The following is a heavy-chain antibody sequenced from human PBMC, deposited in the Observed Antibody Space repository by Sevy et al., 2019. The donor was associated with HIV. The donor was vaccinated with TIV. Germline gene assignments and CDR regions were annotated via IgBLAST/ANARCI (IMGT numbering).Heavy chain of an antibody. V-gene: IGHV6-1*01. CDR1: GDSVSSSSAA. CDR3: ARGDELNSYYYGMDV. J-gene: IGHJ6*02. CDR2: TYYRSKWYN. D-gene: IGHD1-1*01. Sequence: KQSQTLSLTCAISGDSVSSSSAAWNWFRQSPSRGLEWLGRTYYRSKWYNNYVVSVKSRVTINPDTSENQFSLHLNSVTPEDTAVYFCARGDELNSYYYGMDVWGQGTTVTVSS.